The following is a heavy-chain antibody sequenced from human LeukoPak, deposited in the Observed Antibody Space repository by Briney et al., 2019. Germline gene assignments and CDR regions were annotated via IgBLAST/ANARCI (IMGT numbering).Heavy chain of an antibody. J-gene: IGHJ4*02. Sequence: GGSLRLSCAASGFTFSSYWMSWVRQAPGKGLEWVANIKQDGSEKYYVDSVKGRFTISRDSSKSTMYLQMTSLTAEDTAVYYCAKGSGTSRPYYLDYWGRGTLVTVSS. CDR3: AKGSGTSRPYYLDY. CDR2: IKQDGSEK. CDR1: GFTFSSYW. D-gene: IGHD6-25*01. V-gene: IGHV3-7*03.